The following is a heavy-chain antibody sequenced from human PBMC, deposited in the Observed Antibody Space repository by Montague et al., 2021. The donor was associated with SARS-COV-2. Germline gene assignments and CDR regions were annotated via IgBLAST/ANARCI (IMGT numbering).Heavy chain of an antibody. CDR3: VRGFRNGPFDV. V-gene: IGHV3-20*04. Sequence: SLRLSCAASGSTFDDYGMSWVRQGPGKGLEWVSGVTWNGDSTDFADSVKGRFTISRGNAKNSLYLQMNSLRAEDTALYYCVRGFRNGPFDVWGQGTLVSVSS. D-gene: IGHD1-14*01. J-gene: IGHJ5*02. CDR1: GSTFDDYG. CDR2: VTWNGDST.